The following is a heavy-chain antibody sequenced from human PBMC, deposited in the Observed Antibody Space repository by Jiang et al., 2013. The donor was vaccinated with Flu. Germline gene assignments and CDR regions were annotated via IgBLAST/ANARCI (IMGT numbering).Heavy chain of an antibody. CDR3: ARALYGDYYYGMDV. Sequence: QLLESGGGLVQPGGSLRLSCAASGFTFSSYSMNWVRQAPGKGLEWVSYISSSSSTIYYADSVKGRFTISRDNAKNSLYLQMNSLRAEDTAVYYCARALYGDYYYGMDVWGQGTTVTVSS. CDR1: GFTFSSYS. J-gene: IGHJ6*02. D-gene: IGHD3-10*02. CDR2: ISSSSSTI. V-gene: IGHV3-48*01.